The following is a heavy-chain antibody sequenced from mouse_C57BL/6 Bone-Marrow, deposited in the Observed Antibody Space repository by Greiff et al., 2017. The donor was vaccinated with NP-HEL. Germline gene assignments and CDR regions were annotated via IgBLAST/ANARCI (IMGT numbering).Heavy chain of an antibody. CDR3: ARDGYDGYFDV. Sequence: VQLKESGGGLVKPGGSLKLSCAASGFTFSSYAMSWVRQTPEKRLEWVATISDGGSYTYYPDNVKGRFTISRDNAKNNLYLQMSHLKSEDTAMYYCARDGYDGYFDVWGTGTTVTVSS. CDR1: GFTFSSYA. V-gene: IGHV5-4*01. CDR2: ISDGGSYT. J-gene: IGHJ1*03. D-gene: IGHD2-2*01.